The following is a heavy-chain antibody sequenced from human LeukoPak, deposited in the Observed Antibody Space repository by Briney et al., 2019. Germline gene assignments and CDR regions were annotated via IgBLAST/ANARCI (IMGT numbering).Heavy chain of an antibody. Sequence: PGGSLRLSCVASGFTFSTYAMSWVRQAPGKGLEWVSDISGSGEITDYADSVKGRFTISRDNAKNSLYLQMNSLRAEDTAVYYCARDDLLGWMPGKISYYFDYWGQGTLVTVSS. CDR3: ARDDLLGWMPGKISYYFDY. CDR2: ISGSGEIT. V-gene: IGHV3-23*01. J-gene: IGHJ4*02. D-gene: IGHD1-14*01. CDR1: GFTFSTYA.